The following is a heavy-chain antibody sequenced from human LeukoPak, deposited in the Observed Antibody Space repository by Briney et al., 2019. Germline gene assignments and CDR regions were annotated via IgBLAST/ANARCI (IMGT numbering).Heavy chain of an antibody. CDR2: IKQDESEK. D-gene: IGHD2-2*01. CDR3: ARALDSSSSRYQAFEE. CDR1: GFTFSNYW. Sequence: GGSLRLSCSASGFTFSNYWMSWVRQAPGKVLEWVANIKQDESEKYYVDSVKGRFTISRDNAKSSLYLQMNSLRAEDTAVYYCARALDSSSSRYQAFEEWGQGTLVTVSS. J-gene: IGHJ4*02. V-gene: IGHV3-7*01.